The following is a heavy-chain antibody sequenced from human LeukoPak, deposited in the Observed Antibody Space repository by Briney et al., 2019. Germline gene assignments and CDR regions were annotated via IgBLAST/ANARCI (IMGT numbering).Heavy chain of an antibody. CDR3: ECGVSYAFYSMAY. D-gene: IGHD3-16*01. CDR2: ISIDCSSA. CDR1: GFTFRSYL. J-gene: IGHJ4*02. V-gene: IGHV3-74*01. Sequence: GGSLTLPHAPSGFTFRSYLVQWVRQAPGKGLVWVSRISIDCSSATYADSVKGRFTISRDNAKNTMYPKKNSLGAEDTAVYQCECGVSYAFYSMAYWGQGTLVTVSS.